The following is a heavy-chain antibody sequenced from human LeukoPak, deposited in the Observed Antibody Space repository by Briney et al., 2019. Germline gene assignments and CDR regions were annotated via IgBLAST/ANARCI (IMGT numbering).Heavy chain of an antibody. CDR1: GGTFSSYA. CDR2: IIPILGIA. J-gene: IGHJ4*02. V-gene: IGHV1-69*04. Sequence: SVKVSCKASGGTFSSYAISWVRQAPGQGLEWMGRIIPILGIANHAQKFQGRVTITADKSTSTAYMELSSLRSEDTAVYYCARDDGVAAAGTPLFDYWGQGTLVTVSS. CDR3: ARDDGVAAAGTPLFDY. D-gene: IGHD6-13*01.